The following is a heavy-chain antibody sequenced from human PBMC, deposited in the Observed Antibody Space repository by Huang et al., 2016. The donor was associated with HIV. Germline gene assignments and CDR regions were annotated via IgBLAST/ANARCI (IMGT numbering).Heavy chain of an antibody. Sequence: QVQLLQSGAEVKKPGSSVKVSCKASGGPFSSYAIAWVRQAPGQGLEWMESLRPVVDSPKYAQKLQGRVRVTADESTSTVYMELRDLRPDDTAVYFCARGSLEYSVSSSLDYWGQGTHVTVSS. J-gene: IGHJ4*02. CDR2: LRPVVDSP. V-gene: IGHV1-69*11. D-gene: IGHD4-4*01. CDR1: GGPFSSYA. CDR3: ARGSLEYSVSSSLDY.